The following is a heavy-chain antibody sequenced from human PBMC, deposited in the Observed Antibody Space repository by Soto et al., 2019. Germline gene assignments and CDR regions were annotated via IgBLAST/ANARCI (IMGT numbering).Heavy chain of an antibody. CDR1: GFTFSSYA. CDR3: VKYTVTAGLGES. V-gene: IGHV3-23*01. CDR2: VTRAGTYT. D-gene: IGHD3-16*01. Sequence: EVQLLESGGGVVRPGGSLRLSCAASGFTFSSYAMGWVRQAPGKGLEWVAGVTRAGTYTFYADSVRGRFSISRDNSEDPVDLYMYALRGGDTAVYCCVKYTVTAGLGESWGEGSLVCVSS. J-gene: IGHJ5*02.